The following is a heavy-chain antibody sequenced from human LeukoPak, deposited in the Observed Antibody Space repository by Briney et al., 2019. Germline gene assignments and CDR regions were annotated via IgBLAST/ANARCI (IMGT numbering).Heavy chain of an antibody. J-gene: IGHJ4*02. Sequence: GGSLRLSCAASGFTFNTYWMSWFRQAPGKGLEWVANIKPDGSEKSYVDSVKGRFTISRDNAKNSLSLQMNSLRAEDTAAYYCAKDPGIVGAKFFDYWGQGTLVTVSS. CDR2: IKPDGSEK. D-gene: IGHD1-26*01. CDR1: GFTFNTYW. V-gene: IGHV3-7*01. CDR3: AKDPGIVGAKFFDY.